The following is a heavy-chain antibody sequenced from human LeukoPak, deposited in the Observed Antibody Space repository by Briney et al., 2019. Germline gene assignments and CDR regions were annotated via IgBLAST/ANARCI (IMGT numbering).Heavy chain of an antibody. CDR2: ISSSSSTT. J-gene: IGHJ6*02. CDR3: ARDVRCSSTSCYRLHYYGMDV. CDR1: GFTFSSYS. D-gene: IGHD2-2*01. Sequence: GGSLRLSCAASGFTFSSYSMNWVRQAPGKGLEWVSYISSSSSTTYYADSVKGRFTISRDNSKNTLYLQMNSLRAEDTAVYYCARDVRCSSTSCYRLHYYGMDVWGQGTTVTVSS. V-gene: IGHV3-48*01.